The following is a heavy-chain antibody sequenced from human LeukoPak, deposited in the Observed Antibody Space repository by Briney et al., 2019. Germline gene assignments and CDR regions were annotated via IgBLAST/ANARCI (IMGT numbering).Heavy chain of an antibody. J-gene: IGHJ4*02. V-gene: IGHV1-8*02. Sequence: ASVTVSCKASGGTFSSYAISWVRQATGQGLEWMGWMNPNSGNTGYAQKFQGRVTMTRNTSISTAYMELSSLRSEDTAVYYCARGIAAAGTGFDYWGQGTLVTVSS. D-gene: IGHD6-13*01. CDR2: MNPNSGNT. CDR1: GGTFSSYA. CDR3: ARGIAAAGTGFDY.